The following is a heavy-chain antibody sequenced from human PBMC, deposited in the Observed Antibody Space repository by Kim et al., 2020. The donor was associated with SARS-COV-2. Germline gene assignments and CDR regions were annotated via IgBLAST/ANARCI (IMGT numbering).Heavy chain of an antibody. J-gene: IGHJ6*02. Sequence: GGSLRLSCAASGFTFSSYAMSWVRQAPGKWLEWVSAISGSGGSTYYADSVKGRFTISRDNSKNTLYLQMNSLRAEDTAVYYCASFWGSYRLYYYYGMDVWGQGTTVTVSS. CDR2: ISGSGGST. CDR1: GFTFSSYA. V-gene: IGHV3-23*01. CDR3: ASFWGSYRLYYYYGMDV. D-gene: IGHD3-16*02.